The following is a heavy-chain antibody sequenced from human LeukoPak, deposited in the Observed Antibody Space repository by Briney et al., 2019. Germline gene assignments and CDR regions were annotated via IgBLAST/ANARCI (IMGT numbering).Heavy chain of an antibody. CDR3: ARDQEGFDY. CDR1: GYTFTSYY. Sequence: ASVKVSCKASGYTFTSYYIHWVRQAPGQGLEWMGMIYPRDGSTSYAQKFQGRVTVTRDTSTSTVHMELSGLRSEDTAVYYCARDQEGFDYWGQGTLVTVSS. CDR2: IYPRDGST. V-gene: IGHV1-46*01. J-gene: IGHJ4*02.